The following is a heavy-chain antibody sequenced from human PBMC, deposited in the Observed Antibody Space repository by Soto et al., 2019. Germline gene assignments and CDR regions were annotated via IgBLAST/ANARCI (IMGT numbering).Heavy chain of an antibody. CDR1: GFTFRSYG. CDR2: INSDGGSI. Sequence: EVQLVESGGGLVQPGGSLRLSCAASGFTFRSYGMHWVRQAPGKGLVWVSRINSDGGSIAYADYVKGRFTISRDNAKNTLLLQINSLRDDDTALYYCARYCSGSSCYGQIDYLGQGTLVTVSS. V-gene: IGHV3-74*01. J-gene: IGHJ4*02. D-gene: IGHD2-15*01. CDR3: ARYCSGSSCYGQIDY.